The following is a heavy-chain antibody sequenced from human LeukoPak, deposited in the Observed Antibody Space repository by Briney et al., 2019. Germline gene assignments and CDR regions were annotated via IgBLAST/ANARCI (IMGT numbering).Heavy chain of an antibody. V-gene: IGHV4-59*01. J-gene: IGHJ4*02. CDR3: ARATVPWRPFDY. Sequence: LETLSLTCTVSGGSIGSYYWSWIRQPPGKGLEWIGYIYYSGSTNYNPSLKSRVTISVDTSKNQFSLKLSSVTAADTAVYYCARATVPWRPFDYWGQGALVTVSS. D-gene: IGHD3-10*01. CDR1: GGSIGSYY. CDR2: IYYSGST.